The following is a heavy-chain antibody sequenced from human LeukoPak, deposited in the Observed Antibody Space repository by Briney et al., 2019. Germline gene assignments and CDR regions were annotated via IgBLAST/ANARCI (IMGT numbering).Heavy chain of an antibody. CDR1: GFTFRSYA. Sequence: GGSLRLSCAASGFTFRSYAIHWVRQAPGKGLEWVAVISYDGNNQYYADSVKGRFTISRDNSKNTVHLQMISLRPEDTAVYYCTRDFSSGWVGDFGYWGQGTLVTVSS. J-gene: IGHJ4*02. CDR2: ISYDGNNQ. V-gene: IGHV3-30*01. CDR3: TRDFSSGWVGDFGY. D-gene: IGHD6-19*01.